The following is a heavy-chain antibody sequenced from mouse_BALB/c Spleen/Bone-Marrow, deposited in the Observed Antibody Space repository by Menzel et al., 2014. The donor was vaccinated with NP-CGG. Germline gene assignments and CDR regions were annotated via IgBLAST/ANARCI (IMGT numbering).Heavy chain of an antibody. J-gene: IGHJ3*01. CDR1: GFNIKDTY. Sequence: VQLQQSGAELVKPGASVKLSCTASGFNIKDTYMHWVKQRPEQGLEWIGRIDPANGNTKYDPKFQGKATITADTSSNTAYLQLSSLTSVDTAVYYCAPYYYGSSLFAYWGQGTLVTVSA. CDR2: IDPANGNT. V-gene: IGHV14-3*02. CDR3: APYYYGSSLFAY. D-gene: IGHD1-1*01.